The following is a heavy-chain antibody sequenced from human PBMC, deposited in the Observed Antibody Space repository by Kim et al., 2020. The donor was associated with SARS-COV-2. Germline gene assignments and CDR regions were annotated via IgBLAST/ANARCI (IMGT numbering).Heavy chain of an antibody. Sequence: GGSLRLSCAASGFTFDDYAMHWVRQAPGKGLEWVSGISWNSGSIGYADSVKGRFTISRDNAKNSLYLQMNSLRAEDTALYYCAKDRSSYYYYYMDVWGKGTTVTVSS. J-gene: IGHJ6*03. CDR3: AKDRSSYYYYYMDV. CDR2: ISWNSGSI. V-gene: IGHV3-9*01. CDR1: GFTFDDYA.